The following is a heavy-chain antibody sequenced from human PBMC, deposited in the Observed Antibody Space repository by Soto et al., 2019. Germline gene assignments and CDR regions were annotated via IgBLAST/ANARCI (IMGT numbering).Heavy chain of an antibody. V-gene: IGHV1-18*01. CDR3: ARDSYYFGSGSYPYYYGMDV. Sequence: GASVKVSCKPSGYTFTNYGINWVRQAPGQGLEWMGWISAYNGNTNYAQKLQGRVTMTTDTSTSTAYMELRSLRSDDAAVYYCARDSYYFGSGSYPYYYGMDVWGQGTTVTVSS. CDR1: GYTFTNYG. CDR2: ISAYNGNT. J-gene: IGHJ6*02. D-gene: IGHD3-10*01.